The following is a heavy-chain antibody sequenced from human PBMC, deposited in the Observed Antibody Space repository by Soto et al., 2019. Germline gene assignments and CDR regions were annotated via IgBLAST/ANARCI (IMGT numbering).Heavy chain of an antibody. CDR1: GFTFSSYG. J-gene: IGHJ3*02. CDR2: ISYDGSNK. CDR3: AKDGAGNAFDI. V-gene: IGHV3-30*18. Sequence: GGSLRLSCAASGFTFSSYGMHWVRQAPGKGLEWVAVISYDGSNKYYADSVKGRFTISRDNSKNTLYLQMNSLRAEDTAVYYCAKDGAGNAFDIWGRGTMVNVS. D-gene: IGHD3-10*01.